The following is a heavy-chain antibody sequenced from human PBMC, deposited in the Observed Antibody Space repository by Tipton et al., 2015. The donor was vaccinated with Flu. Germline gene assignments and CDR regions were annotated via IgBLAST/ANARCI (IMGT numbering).Heavy chain of an antibody. D-gene: IGHD6-13*01. Sequence: TLSLTCTVSGGSITDYYWIWIRQPPGKGLEWTGHIYYSGSTNYNPSLKSRVSMSVDTSKNQFSLKLSSVTAADTAVYYCAIDITAAGTFDYWGQGTLVTVSS. J-gene: IGHJ4*02. CDR3: AIDITAAGTFDY. CDR1: GGSITDYY. CDR2: IYYSGST. V-gene: IGHV4-59*01.